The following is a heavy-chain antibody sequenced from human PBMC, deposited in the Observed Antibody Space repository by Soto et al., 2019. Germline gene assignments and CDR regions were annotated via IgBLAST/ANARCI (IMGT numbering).Heavy chain of an antibody. CDR1: GFTFDDYA. V-gene: IGHV3-9*01. J-gene: IGHJ4*02. CDR3: AKDRTGDHARYFDN. D-gene: IGHD7-27*01. Sequence: GGSLRLSCAASGFTFDDYAMHWVRQAPGKGLEWVSGISWNSGSIGYADSVKGRFTISRDNAKNSLYLQMNSLRAEDTALYYCAKDRTGDHARYFDNWGQGTLVTVSS. CDR2: ISWNSGSI.